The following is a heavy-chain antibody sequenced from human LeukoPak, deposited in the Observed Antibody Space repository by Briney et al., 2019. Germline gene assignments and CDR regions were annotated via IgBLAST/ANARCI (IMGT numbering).Heavy chain of an antibody. CDR1: GFTFSTSW. CDR3: ARVRSSSWYDY. J-gene: IGHJ4*02. Sequence: GGSLRLSCATSGFTFSTSWMHWVRQGPGAGLVWVSRISSDGSTTTYADSVKGRFTISRDNAKNTLYLQMNSLRVEDTAVYYCARVRSSSWYDYWGQGARVTVSS. D-gene: IGHD6-13*01. V-gene: IGHV3-74*01. CDR2: ISSDGSTT.